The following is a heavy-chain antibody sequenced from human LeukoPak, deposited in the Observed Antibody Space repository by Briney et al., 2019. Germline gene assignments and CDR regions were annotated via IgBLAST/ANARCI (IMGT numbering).Heavy chain of an antibody. CDR2: IYYTGTT. V-gene: IGHV4-39*07. Sequence: SETLSLTCTVSGGSISSSFFYWSWIRQSPGKGLEWIGNIYYTGTTNYNPSLKSRVTISIDTSKTQFSLKLSSVTAADTAVYYCAREINGGFDYWGQGTLVTVSS. CDR3: AREINGGFDY. CDR1: GGSISSSFFY. J-gene: IGHJ4*02. D-gene: IGHD3-16*01.